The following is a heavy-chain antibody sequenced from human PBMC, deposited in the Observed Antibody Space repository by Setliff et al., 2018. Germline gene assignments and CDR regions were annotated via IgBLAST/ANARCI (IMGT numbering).Heavy chain of an antibody. CDR3: ASPPIRQYNYYMDV. J-gene: IGHJ6*04. CDR1: GFTFSAYA. CDR2: ITANGVDA. V-gene: IGHV3-64*02. D-gene: IGHD1-20*01. Sequence: GGSLRLSCAASGFTFSAYAMHWVRQAPGKGLEYVSAITANGVDAYYADSVKGRFTISRDNSKNTLYLQMNSLRPEDTAVYYCASPPIRQYNYYMDVWGKGTTVTVSS.